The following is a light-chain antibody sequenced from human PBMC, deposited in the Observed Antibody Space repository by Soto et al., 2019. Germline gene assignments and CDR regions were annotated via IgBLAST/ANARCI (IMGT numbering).Light chain of an antibody. CDR1: QSVNTF. V-gene: IGKV3-15*01. CDR2: GAS. Sequence: EKVLTQSPATLSLSPGERATLSCRASQSVNTFLAWYQHKPGQPPRLLIYGASTRATGIPARFSGSGSGTEFTLTISSLQSEDFAVYYCQQYINWPSWTFGQGTKVQVK. CDR3: QQYINWPSWT. J-gene: IGKJ1*01.